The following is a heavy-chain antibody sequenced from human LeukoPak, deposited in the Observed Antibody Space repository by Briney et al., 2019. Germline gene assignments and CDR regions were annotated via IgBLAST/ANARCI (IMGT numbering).Heavy chain of an antibody. J-gene: IGHJ4*02. CDR3: ARVSAVAGLSN. Sequence: SETLSLTCTVSGGSISSGGYYWSWLRQHPGKGLEWIGYIYYSGSTYYNPSLKSRVTISVDTSKNQFSLKLSSVTAADTAVYYCARVSAVAGLSNWGQGTLVTVSS. CDR2: IYYSGST. D-gene: IGHD6-19*01. V-gene: IGHV4-31*03. CDR1: GGSISSGGYY.